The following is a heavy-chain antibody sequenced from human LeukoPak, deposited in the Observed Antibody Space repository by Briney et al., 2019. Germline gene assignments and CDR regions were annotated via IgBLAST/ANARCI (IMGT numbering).Heavy chain of an antibody. CDR3: AKQDTAMDYYYYMDV. V-gene: IGHV3-43D*04. D-gene: IGHD5-18*01. CDR1: GFTFDDYA. J-gene: IGHJ6*03. CDR2: ISWDGGST. Sequence: YPGGSLRLSCAASGFTFDDYASHWVRQAPGKGLEWVSLISWDGGSTYYADSVKGRFTISRDNSKNSLYLQMNSLTAEDTALYYCAKQDTAMDYYYYMDVWGKGTTVTVSS.